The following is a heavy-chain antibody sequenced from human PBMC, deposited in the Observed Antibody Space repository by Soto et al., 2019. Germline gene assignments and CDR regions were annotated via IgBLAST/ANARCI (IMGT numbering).Heavy chain of an antibody. J-gene: IGHJ4*02. CDR1: GYRFTKYW. D-gene: IGHD2-2*01. Sequence: GESLKISCKGSGYRFTKYWIGWVRQMHWKGLEWMGIIYPGDSDTRYSPSFQGQVTISADKSINTAYLQWSSLKASDTAMYYCARDYCSGTTCNEFDYWGQGTQVTVSS. CDR3: ARDYCSGTTCNEFDY. V-gene: IGHV5-51*01. CDR2: IYPGDSDT.